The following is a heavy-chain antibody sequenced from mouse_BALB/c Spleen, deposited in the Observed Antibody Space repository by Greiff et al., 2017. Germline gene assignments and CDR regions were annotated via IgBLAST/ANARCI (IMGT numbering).Heavy chain of an antibody. J-gene: IGHJ3*01. CDR2: VNPNNGGT. CDR1: GYTFTDYY. Sequence: VQLKQSGPELVKPGASVKISCKASGYTFTDYYMNWVKQSHGKSLEWIGLVNPNNGGTSYNQKFKGKATLTVDKSSSTAYMELRSLTSEDSAVYYCARNELTSAYWGQGTLVTVSA. CDR3: ARNELTSAY. D-gene: IGHD1-3*01. V-gene: IGHV1-26*01.